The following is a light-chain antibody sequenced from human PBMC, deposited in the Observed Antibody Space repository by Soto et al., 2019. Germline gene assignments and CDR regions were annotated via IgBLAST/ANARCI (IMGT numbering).Light chain of an antibody. Sequence: QSALTQPPSVSAAPGQRVTISCSGTSPNIGDNFVSWYQQFPGTAPKLLIYDNVHRPSGIPDRFSGSKSGTSATLGITGLQTGDEADYYCGTWDSSLSAVVFGGGTKLTVL. V-gene: IGLV1-51*01. CDR3: GTWDSSLSAVV. CDR2: DNV. J-gene: IGLJ2*01. CDR1: SPNIGDNF.